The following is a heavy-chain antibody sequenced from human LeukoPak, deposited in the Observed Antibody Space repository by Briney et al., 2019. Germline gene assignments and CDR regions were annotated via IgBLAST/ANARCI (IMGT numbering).Heavy chain of an antibody. CDR1: GGSISYYY. CDR2: MYYTGST. CDR3: ARAGPRSDWYFDL. D-gene: IGHD2-8*02. J-gene: IGHJ2*01. V-gene: IGHV4-59*01. Sequence: SETLSLTCTVSGGSISYYYWSWIRQPPGKGLEWIGYMYYTGSTNHNPSLKSRVTISVDTSKNQFSLKLSSVTAADTAVYYCARAGPRSDWYFDLWGRGTLVTVSS.